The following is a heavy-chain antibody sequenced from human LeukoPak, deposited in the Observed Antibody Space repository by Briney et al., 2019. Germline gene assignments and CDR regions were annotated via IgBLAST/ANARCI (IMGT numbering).Heavy chain of an antibody. CDR2: ICSSSSYI. Sequence: GGSLRLSCAASGFTFSSYSMNWVRQAPGKGLEWVSSICSSSSYIYYADSVKGRFTISRDNAKNSLYLQMNSLRAEDTALDYCAKDIFTMVRGVVDYWGQGTLVTVSS. V-gene: IGHV3-21*04. D-gene: IGHD3-10*01. CDR3: AKDIFTMVRGVVDY. CDR1: GFTFSSYS. J-gene: IGHJ4*02.